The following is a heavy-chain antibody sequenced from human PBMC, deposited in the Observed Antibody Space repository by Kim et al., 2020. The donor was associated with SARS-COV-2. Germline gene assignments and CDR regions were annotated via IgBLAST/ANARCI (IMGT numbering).Heavy chain of an antibody. D-gene: IGHD6-19*01. J-gene: IGHJ3*01. CDR1: GGSVSSTSHY. V-gene: IGHV4-61*01. Sequence: SETLSLTCTVSGGSVSSTSHYWSWIRQPPGNGLEWIGNVYYSGSTNYNPSLNSRVTISVDTSNNQFSLNLSSVTAADTAVYYCARAQNSGYSSGWDDAFDVWGHGAPVTVSS. CDR2: VYYSGST. CDR3: ARAQNSGYSSGWDDAFDV.